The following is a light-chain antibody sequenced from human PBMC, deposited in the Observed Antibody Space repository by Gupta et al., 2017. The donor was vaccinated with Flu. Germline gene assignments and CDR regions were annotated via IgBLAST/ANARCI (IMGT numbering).Light chain of an antibody. V-gene: IGKV3-15*01. CDR1: QTVIHN. CDR2: VAS. Sequence: DIVLTQSPATLSVSPGERATLSCRASQTVIHNLAWYQQKPGQAPRLLFSVASTRAAGVPARFTASGAVTEFTLTISSLQSEDFAVYYCQQHNNWPPVTFRQGTKLEIK. CDR3: QQHNNWPPVT. J-gene: IGKJ2*01.